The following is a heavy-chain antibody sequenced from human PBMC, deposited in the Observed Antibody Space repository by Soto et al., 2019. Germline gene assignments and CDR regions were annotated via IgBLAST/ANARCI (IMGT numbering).Heavy chain of an antibody. CDR1: GGTFSSYA. D-gene: IGHD2-2*01. CDR3: ARDGGGCISTSCYGWFDP. J-gene: IGHJ5*02. CDR2: IIPIFGTA. Sequence: QVQLVQSGAEVKKPGSSVKVSCKASGGTFSSYAISWVRQAPGQGLEWMGGIIPIFGTANYAQKFQGRVTITADXXTXTXXRELRRRRSEDTAVYYCARDGGGCISTSCYGWFDPWGQGTLVTVSS. V-gene: IGHV1-69*12.